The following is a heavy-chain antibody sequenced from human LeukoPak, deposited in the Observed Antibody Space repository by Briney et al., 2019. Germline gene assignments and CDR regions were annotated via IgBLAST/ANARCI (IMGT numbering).Heavy chain of an antibody. Sequence: SGPTLGKPTQTLTLTYTLSGFALRTSGVGVGWFRQPPGKALEWLALIYWNDDNRYSPSLRSRLTITKDTSKNQVVLTMTNMDPVDTATYYCAQRPVYRNCIDPCGQGTLVTVSS. CDR1: GFALRTSGVG. D-gene: IGHD4-11*01. V-gene: IGHV2-5*01. CDR3: AQRPVYRNCIDP. J-gene: IGHJ5*02. CDR2: IYWNDDN.